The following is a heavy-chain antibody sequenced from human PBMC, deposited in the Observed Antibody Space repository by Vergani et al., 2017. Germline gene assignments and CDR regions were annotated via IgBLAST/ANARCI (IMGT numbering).Heavy chain of an antibody. Sequence: EVQLVESGGGVVQPGGSLRLSCAASGFTFDDYDMHWVRQAPGKGLEWVSLISGDGGSTYYADSVKGRFTISRDNSKNSLYLQLNSLRTEDTALYYCAKDLSTISLFDYWGQGTLVTVSS. D-gene: IGHD5/OR15-5a*01. CDR3: AKDLSTISLFDY. CDR1: GFTFDDYD. CDR2: ISGDGGST. V-gene: IGHV3-43*02. J-gene: IGHJ4*02.